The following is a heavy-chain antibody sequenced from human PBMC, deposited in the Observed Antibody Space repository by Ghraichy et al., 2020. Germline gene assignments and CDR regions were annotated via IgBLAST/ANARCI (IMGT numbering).Heavy chain of an antibody. Sequence: SETLSLTCAVYGGSFSGYYWSWIRQPPGKGLEWIGEINHSGSTNYNPSLKSRVTISVDTSKNQFSLKLSSVTAADTAVYYCARGGYFPFQHWGQGTLVTVSS. CDR3: ARGGYFPFQH. D-gene: IGHD3-22*01. CDR1: GGSFSGYY. CDR2: INHSGST. J-gene: IGHJ1*01. V-gene: IGHV4-34*01.